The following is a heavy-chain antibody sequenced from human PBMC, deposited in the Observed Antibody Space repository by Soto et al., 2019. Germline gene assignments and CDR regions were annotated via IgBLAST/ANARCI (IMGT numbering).Heavy chain of an antibody. CDR1: GGSFSGYY. Sequence: QVQLQQWGAGLLKPSETLSLTCAVYGGSFSGYYWSWIRQPPGKGLEWIGEINHSGSTNYNPSLKCRVSISLDTSKNQFSLKLSSVTAADTAVYYCARGRGYSYRAYYYYGMDVWGPGTTVTVSS. J-gene: IGHJ6*02. D-gene: IGHD5-18*01. CDR3: ARGRGYSYRAYYYYGMDV. V-gene: IGHV4-34*01. CDR2: INHSGST.